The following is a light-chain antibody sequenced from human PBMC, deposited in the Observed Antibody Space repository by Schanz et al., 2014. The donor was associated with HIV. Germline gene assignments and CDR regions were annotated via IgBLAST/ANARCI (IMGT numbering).Light chain of an antibody. CDR2: DVT. CDR3: SSYTSSNTYV. V-gene: IGLV2-14*03. CDR1: SSDVGADNS. J-gene: IGLJ1*01. Sequence: QSALTQPASVSGSPGQSITISCTGTSSDVGADNSVSWYQQHPGRAPRLLVYDVTYRPSGVSNRFSGSKSGNTASLTISGLQPEDEADYYCSSYTSSNTYVFGTGTKLTVL.